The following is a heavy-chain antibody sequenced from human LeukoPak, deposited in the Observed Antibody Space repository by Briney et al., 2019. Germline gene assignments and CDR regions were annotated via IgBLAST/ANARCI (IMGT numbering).Heavy chain of an antibody. D-gene: IGHD6-13*01. J-gene: IGHJ5*02. Sequence: SETLSLTCTVSGGSISSYYWSWIRQPPGKGLEWIGYIYYSGSTNYNPSLKSRVTISVDTSKNQFSLKLSSVTAADTAVYYCARSRSQTNWFDPWGQGTLVTVSS. V-gene: IGHV4-59*01. CDR2: IYYSGST. CDR1: GGSISSYY. CDR3: ARSRSQTNWFDP.